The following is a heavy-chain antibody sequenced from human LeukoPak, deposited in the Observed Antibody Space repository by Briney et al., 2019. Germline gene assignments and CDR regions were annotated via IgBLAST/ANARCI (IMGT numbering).Heavy chain of an antibody. CDR2: IYPGDSDT. CDR1: GYIFTNYW. Sequence: GESLKISCKASGYIFTNYWIGWVRQTPGKGLECMGIIYPGDSDTRYSPSFEGQVTISADRSSSTAYLQWSGLRASDTAIYYCARFVVPYGDYGDYWGQGTLVTVSS. CDR3: ARFVVPYGDYGDY. J-gene: IGHJ4*02. V-gene: IGHV5-51*01. D-gene: IGHD4-17*01.